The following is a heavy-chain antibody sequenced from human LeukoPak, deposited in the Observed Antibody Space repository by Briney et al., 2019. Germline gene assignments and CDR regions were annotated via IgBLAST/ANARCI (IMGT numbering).Heavy chain of an antibody. CDR3: ARVKGSRYYDSSGYPDY. Sequence: ASVKVSCKASGYTFTGYYMHWVRQAPGQGLEWMGWINPNSGGTNYAQKFQGRVTMTRDTSISTAYMELSRLRSDDTAVYYCARVKGSRYYDSSGYPDYWGQGTLVTVSS. J-gene: IGHJ4*02. D-gene: IGHD3-22*01. CDR1: GYTFTGYY. CDR2: INPNSGGT. V-gene: IGHV1-2*02.